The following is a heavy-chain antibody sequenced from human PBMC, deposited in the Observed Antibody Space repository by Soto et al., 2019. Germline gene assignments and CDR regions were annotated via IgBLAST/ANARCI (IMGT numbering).Heavy chain of an antibody. J-gene: IGHJ4*02. V-gene: IGHV3-30-3*01. CDR1: GFIFSNSA. CDR3: AREVASYDRSGFFDY. Sequence: GGSLRFSCAGCGFIFSNSAFHWVRQAPGKGLEWVALISYDGNNKYYADSVKGRFTISRDNSKNTLYLQMHSLRADDTAVYYCAREVASYDRSGFFDYWGQGALVTVS. D-gene: IGHD3-22*01. CDR2: ISYDGNNK.